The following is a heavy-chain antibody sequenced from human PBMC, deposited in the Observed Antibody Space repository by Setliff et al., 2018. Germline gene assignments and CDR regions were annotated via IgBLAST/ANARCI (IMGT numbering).Heavy chain of an antibody. D-gene: IGHD3-10*01. CDR3: AASRAYTGAVEEWFLPKTFDF. Sequence: PSEILSLTCTVSGDSISNYYWNWIRQPAGNGLEWIGRIYVTESTKYNPSLKSRVTLSIDTSKNQFSLKLSSVTAADAALYYCAASRAYTGAVEEWFLPKTFDFWGQGSPVTV. CDR2: IYVTEST. V-gene: IGHV4-4*07. J-gene: IGHJ4*02. CDR1: GDSISNYY.